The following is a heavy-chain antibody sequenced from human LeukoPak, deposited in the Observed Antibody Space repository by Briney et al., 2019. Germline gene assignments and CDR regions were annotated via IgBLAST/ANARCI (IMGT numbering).Heavy chain of an antibody. CDR2: INPNSGGT. CDR1: GYTFTGYY. D-gene: IGHD4-23*01. CDR3: ARGQGGGNPNFDY. Sequence: AASVKVSCKASGYTFTGYYMHWVRQAPGQGLEWMGWINPNSGGTNYAQKFQGRVTMTRDTSISTAYMELSRLRSDDTAVYYCARGQGGGNPNFDYWGQGTLVTVSS. V-gene: IGHV1-2*02. J-gene: IGHJ4*02.